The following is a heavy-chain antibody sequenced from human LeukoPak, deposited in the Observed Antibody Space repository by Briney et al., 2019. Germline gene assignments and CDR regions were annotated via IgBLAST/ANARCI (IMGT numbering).Heavy chain of an antibody. V-gene: IGHV4-59*12. J-gene: IGHJ4*02. D-gene: IGHD6-19*01. CDR2: IYYSGST. CDR3: ARGSGWYYFDY. CDR1: GGSISSYY. Sequence: SETLSLTCTVSGGSISSYYWSWIRQPPGKGLEWIGYIYYSGSTNYNPSLKSRVTISVDTSKNQFSLQLNSVTPEDTAVYYCARGSGWYYFDYWGQGTLVTVSS.